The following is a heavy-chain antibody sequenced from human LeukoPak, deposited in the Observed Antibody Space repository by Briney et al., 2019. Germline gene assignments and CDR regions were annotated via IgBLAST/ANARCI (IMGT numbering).Heavy chain of an antibody. CDR1: GGSFSGYY. V-gene: IGHV4-34*01. CDR3: ARGSAYWGIVVVTRFDY. D-gene: IGHD2-21*02. Sequence: PSETLSLTCAVYGGSFSGYYWSWIRQPPGKGLEWIGEINHSGSTNYNPSLKSRVTILVDTSKNQFSLKLSSVTAADTAVYYCARGSAYWGIVVVTRFDYWGQGTLVTVSS. J-gene: IGHJ4*02. CDR2: INHSGST.